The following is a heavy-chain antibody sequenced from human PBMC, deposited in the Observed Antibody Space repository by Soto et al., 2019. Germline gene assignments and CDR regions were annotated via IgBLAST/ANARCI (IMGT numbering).Heavy chain of an antibody. CDR2: TSSSGGST. J-gene: IGHJ6*02. CDR3: ANGSPYDFGMDV. D-gene: IGHD3-3*01. Sequence: PGGSLRLSCAASGFTFSSYAMSWVRQAPGKGLEWVSATSSSGGSTYYADSVKGRFTISRDNSKNSLYLQMNSLRAEDTAVYYCANGSPYDFGMDVWGQGTTVTVSS. V-gene: IGHV3-23*01. CDR1: GFTFSSYA.